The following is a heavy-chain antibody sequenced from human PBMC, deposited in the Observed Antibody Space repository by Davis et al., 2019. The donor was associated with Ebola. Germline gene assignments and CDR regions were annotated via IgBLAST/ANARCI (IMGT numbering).Heavy chain of an antibody. CDR3: ARGEAVSSHIDS. J-gene: IGHJ4*02. V-gene: IGHV4-39*01. CDR2: VYYRGGT. Sequence: SETLSLTCAVSGASVSNGRWWSWVRQTPGEGLEWIGSVYYRGGTYYSPSLKSRVTISIDASETQFSLKLSSMTAADTAVYYCARGEAVSSHIDSWGQGTQVTVSS. CDR1: GASVSNGRW. D-gene: IGHD6-19*01.